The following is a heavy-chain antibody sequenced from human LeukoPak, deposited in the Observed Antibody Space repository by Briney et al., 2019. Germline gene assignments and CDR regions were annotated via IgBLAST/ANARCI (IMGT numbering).Heavy chain of an antibody. CDR3: ARAHDYYDSSGELDY. Sequence: PSETLSLTCTVSGGSISSYYWSWIRQPPGKGLEWIGEINHSGSTNYNPSLKSRVTISVDTSKNQFSLKLSSVTAADTAVYYCARAHDYYDSSGELDYWGQGTLVTVSS. D-gene: IGHD3-22*01. CDR2: INHSGST. CDR1: GGSISSYY. J-gene: IGHJ4*02. V-gene: IGHV4-34*01.